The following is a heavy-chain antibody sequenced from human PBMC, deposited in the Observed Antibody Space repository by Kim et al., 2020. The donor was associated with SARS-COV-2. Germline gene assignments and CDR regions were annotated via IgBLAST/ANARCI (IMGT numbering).Heavy chain of an antibody. Sequence: GGSLRLSCAASGFTFSRYAMSWVRQAPGKGLEWVSAISGSGGSTYYADSVKGRFTISRDNSKNTLYLQMNSLRAEDTAVYYCAKAGESGYYYGYFDYWGQGTLVTVSS. CDR1: GFTFSRYA. CDR2: ISGSGGST. J-gene: IGHJ4*02. V-gene: IGHV3-23*01. CDR3: AKAGESGYYYGYFDY. D-gene: IGHD3-22*01.